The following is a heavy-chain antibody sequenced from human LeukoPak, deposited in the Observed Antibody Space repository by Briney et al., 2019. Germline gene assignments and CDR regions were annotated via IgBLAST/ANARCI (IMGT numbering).Heavy chain of an antibody. CDR3: ARAKITAADIDRPFDP. CDR2: INHSGST. Sequence: KPSETLSLTCGVHGGSFSGYFWSWIRQPPGKGLEWIGEINHSGSTNYSPSLKSRLTISLDTSKNQFSLKLSSVTAADTALYYCARAKITAADIDRPFDPWGQGTLVTVSS. J-gene: IGHJ5*02. V-gene: IGHV4-34*01. CDR1: GGSFSGYF. D-gene: IGHD6-13*01.